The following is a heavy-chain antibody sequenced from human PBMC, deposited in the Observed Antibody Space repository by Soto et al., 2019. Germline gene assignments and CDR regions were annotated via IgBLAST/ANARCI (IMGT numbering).Heavy chain of an antibody. V-gene: IGHV4-31*03. CDR2: IYYSGST. J-gene: IGHJ5*02. CDR1: GGSISSGGYY. CDR3: AREEIQLPNWFDP. Sequence: PSETLSLTCTVSGGSISSGGYYWSWIRQHPGKGLEWIGYIYYSGSTYYNPSLKSRVTISVDTSKNQFSLKLSSVTAADTAVYYCAREEIQLPNWFDPWGQGTLVTVSS. D-gene: IGHD5-18*01.